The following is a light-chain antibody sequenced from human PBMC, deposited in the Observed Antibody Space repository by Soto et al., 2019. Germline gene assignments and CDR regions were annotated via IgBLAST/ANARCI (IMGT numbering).Light chain of an antibody. J-gene: IGKJ3*01. Sequence: DIQLTQSPSSLSASVVARVTITCRASQSISSYLNWYQQKPGKAPKLLIYAASSLQSRVPSRFSGTGSWTDFTLTISSLQPEDFATYYCQQSYSTTFTVGPGTKVDIK. V-gene: IGKV1-39*01. CDR2: AAS. CDR3: QQSYSTTFT. CDR1: QSISSY.